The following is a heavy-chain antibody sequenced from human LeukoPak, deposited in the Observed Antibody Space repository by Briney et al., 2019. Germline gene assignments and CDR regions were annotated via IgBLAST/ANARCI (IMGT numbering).Heavy chain of an antibody. D-gene: IGHD1-1*01. V-gene: IGHV4-61*02. CDR1: GGSINSDSYY. CDR3: ARGGRGRAFDI. Sequence: SETLSLTCTVSGGSINSDSYYWSWLRQPAGTGLEWIGRIYTSGSIDYNASLKSRVTISVDTSENQFSLKLSSVTAADTALYYCARGGRGRAFDIWGQGTMVIVSS. J-gene: IGHJ3*02. CDR2: IYTSGSI.